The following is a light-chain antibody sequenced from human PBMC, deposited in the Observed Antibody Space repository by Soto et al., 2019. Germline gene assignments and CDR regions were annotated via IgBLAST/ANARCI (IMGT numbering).Light chain of an antibody. J-gene: IGKJ2*01. V-gene: IGKV1-39*01. Sequence: DIQMTQSPSSLSASVGDRVTITCRASQTISTYVNWYRQKPGKAPRLLIYDASSLLSGVSSRFSGSGSGTDFTLTIASLQPEEFSTYCCQQSDSTPYTFGQGTKVEI. CDR3: QQSDSTPYT. CDR2: DAS. CDR1: QTISTY.